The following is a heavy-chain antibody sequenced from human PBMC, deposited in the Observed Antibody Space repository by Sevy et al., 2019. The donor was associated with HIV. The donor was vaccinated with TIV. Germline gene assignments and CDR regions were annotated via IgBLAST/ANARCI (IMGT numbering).Heavy chain of an antibody. J-gene: IGHJ4*02. CDR1: GFTFSSYS. CDR3: ARLSSGWSFDY. Sequence: GESLKISCAASGFTFSSYSMNWVRQAPGKGLEWVSSISASGSDTYYADSMKGRFTISRDNAKNSLSLQMNSLRAEDTAVYYCARLSSGWSFDYWGQGALVTVYS. V-gene: IGHV3-21*01. D-gene: IGHD6-19*01. CDR2: ISASGSDT.